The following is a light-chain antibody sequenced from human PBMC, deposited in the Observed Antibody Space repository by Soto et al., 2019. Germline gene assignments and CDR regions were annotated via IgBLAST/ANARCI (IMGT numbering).Light chain of an antibody. CDR3: QQYGSSPPMYT. CDR2: GAS. V-gene: IGKV3-20*01. CDR1: QSVSSSY. Sequence: DIVLTQSPGTLSLSPGERATLSCRASQSVSSSYLAWYQQKPGQAPRLLIYGASSRATGIPDRFSGSGSGTDFTLTISRLEPEDFAVYYCQQYGSSPPMYTFCQGTKLENK. J-gene: IGKJ2*01.